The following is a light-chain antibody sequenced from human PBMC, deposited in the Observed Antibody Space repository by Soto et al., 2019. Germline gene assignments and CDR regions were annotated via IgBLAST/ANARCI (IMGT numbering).Light chain of an antibody. Sequence: EIGFTKSPDTLSLSPGEKATLSCRASPSVTNYLAWYQQKPSQAPRLLIYGAINRATGIPARFSGSGSGTDFTLTISTLQPEDVATYYCQKYNSAPPTFGQGTRLEIK. V-gene: IGKV3-11*01. J-gene: IGKJ5*01. CDR3: QKYNSAPPT. CDR2: GAI. CDR1: PSVTNY.